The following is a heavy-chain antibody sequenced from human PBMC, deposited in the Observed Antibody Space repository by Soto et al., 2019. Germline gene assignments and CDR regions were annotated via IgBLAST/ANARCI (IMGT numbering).Heavy chain of an antibody. CDR1: GYTFTSYD. CDR2: MNPNSGNT. V-gene: IGHV1-8*01. Sequence: QVQLVQSGAEVKKPGASVKVSCKASGYTFTSYDINWVRQATGHGLEWMGWMNPNSGNTGYAQKFEGRVTMTRNTSISTAYMELSSLRSEDTAVYYCARGVPQSGSHNCFVPWGQGPLVTVSS. D-gene: IGHD2-2*01. CDR3: ARGVPQSGSHNCFVP. J-gene: IGHJ5*02.